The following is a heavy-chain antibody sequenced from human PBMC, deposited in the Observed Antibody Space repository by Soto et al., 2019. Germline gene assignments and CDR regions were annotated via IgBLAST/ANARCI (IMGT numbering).Heavy chain of an antibody. Sequence: EVQLVESGGGLVQPGGSLRLSCVASGFTVSSNYMSWVRQAPGKGLEWVLVIFSGGSTNYADSVKGRCTISRDNSKNTLYLQMNSLRAEDTAVYYCATRVTAGNWGQGTLVSVSS. J-gene: IGHJ4*02. D-gene: IGHD2-21*02. CDR2: IFSGGST. CDR1: GFTVSSNY. V-gene: IGHV3-66*01. CDR3: ATRVTAGN.